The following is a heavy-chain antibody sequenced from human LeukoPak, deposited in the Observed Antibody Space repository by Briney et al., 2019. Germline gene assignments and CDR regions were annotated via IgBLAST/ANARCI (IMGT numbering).Heavy chain of an antibody. Sequence: SVKVSCKDSGGTFSSYAISWVRQAPGQGLEWMGGIIPIFGTANYAQKFQGRVTITADESTSTAYMELSSLRSEDTAVYYCARDHGYCSGGSCSSDYWGQGTLVTVSS. CDR1: GGTFSSYA. D-gene: IGHD2-15*01. CDR3: ARDHGYCSGGSCSSDY. J-gene: IGHJ4*02. V-gene: IGHV1-69*13. CDR2: IIPIFGTA.